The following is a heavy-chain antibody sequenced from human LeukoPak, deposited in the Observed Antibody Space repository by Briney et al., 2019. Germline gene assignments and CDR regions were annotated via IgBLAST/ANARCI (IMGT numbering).Heavy chain of an antibody. CDR2: IKSKTDGGST. Sequence: GGSLRLSCVASGFTFTNAWMAWVRQAPGKGLEWVARIKSKTDGGSTDYAAPMKGRFTISRDDLQSIVYLQMNSLKIEDTATYYCSTDDYGFWGQGTLVTVSS. CDR1: GFTFTNAW. J-gene: IGHJ4*02. CDR3: STDDYGF. V-gene: IGHV3-15*01. D-gene: IGHD4-17*01.